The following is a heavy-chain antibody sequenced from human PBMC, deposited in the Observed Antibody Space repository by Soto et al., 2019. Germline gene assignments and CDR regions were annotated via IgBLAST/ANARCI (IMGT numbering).Heavy chain of an antibody. CDR2: FDPDNGKT. J-gene: IGHJ4*02. CDR1: EYSLTELS. D-gene: IGHD1-20*01. Sequence: QVQLVQSGAEVKKPGASVKVSCKVSEYSLTELSMHWVRQAPGKGIESMGGFDPDNGKTIYAPKFQSIVTMTEDTSTGTAYMEVSSLTSEDTALFYCATHLLPPRPHNWRPFDYWGQGTLVTLSS. V-gene: IGHV1-24*01. CDR3: ATHLLPPRPHNWRPFDY.